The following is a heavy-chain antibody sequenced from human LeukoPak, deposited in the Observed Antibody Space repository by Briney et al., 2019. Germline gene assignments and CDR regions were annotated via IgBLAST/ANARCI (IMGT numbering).Heavy chain of an antibody. CDR3: ARDRTQNYYGSGRTDDAFDI. V-gene: IGHV1-18*01. J-gene: IGHJ3*02. CDR2: ISAYNGNT. D-gene: IGHD3-10*01. CDR1: GYTFTSYG. Sequence: ASVKVSCKASGYTFTSYGTSWVRQAPGQGLEWMGWISAYNGNTNYAQKLQGRVTMTTDTSTSTAYMELRSLRSDDTAVYYCARDRTQNYYGSGRTDDAFDIWGQGTMVTVSS.